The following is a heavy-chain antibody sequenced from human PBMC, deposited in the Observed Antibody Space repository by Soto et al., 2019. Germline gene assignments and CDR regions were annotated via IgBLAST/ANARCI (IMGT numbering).Heavy chain of an antibody. Sequence: SETLSLTCAVSSGSISSSNWWSWVRQPPGKGLEWIGEIYHSGSTNYNPSLKSRVTISVDKSKNQFSLKLSSVTAADTAVYYCARDRSAAADERWFDPWGQGTLVTVSS. CDR1: SGSISSSNW. D-gene: IGHD6-13*01. J-gene: IGHJ5*02. CDR3: ARDRSAAADERWFDP. V-gene: IGHV4-4*02. CDR2: IYHSGST.